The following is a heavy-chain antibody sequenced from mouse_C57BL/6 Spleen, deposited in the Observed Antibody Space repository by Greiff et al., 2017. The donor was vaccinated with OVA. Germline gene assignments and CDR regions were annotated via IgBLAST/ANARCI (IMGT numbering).Heavy chain of an antibody. D-gene: IGHD1-1*01. J-gene: IGHJ2*01. CDR1: GYTFTSYW. CDR3: ASGSSYGY. CDR2: IYPGSGST. Sequence: QVQLQQSGAELVKPGASVKMSCKASGYTFTSYWITWVKQRPGQGLEWIGDIYPGSGSTNYNEKFKSKATLTVDKSSSTAYMQLSSLTSEDSAVYYCASGSSYGYWGQGTTLTVSS. V-gene: IGHV1-55*01.